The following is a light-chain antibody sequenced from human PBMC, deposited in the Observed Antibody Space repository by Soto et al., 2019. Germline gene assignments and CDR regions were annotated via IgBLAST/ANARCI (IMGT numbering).Light chain of an antibody. Sequence: EIVMTQSPATLSVSPGERATLSCRASQSVSSYLAWYQQKPGQAPRLLIYGASTRATGIPARFSGSGSGTEFTLTISSLQSEDFAVYYCQQYNNWPPTFGLGTKVEIK. CDR3: QQYNNWPPT. J-gene: IGKJ1*01. CDR2: GAS. V-gene: IGKV3-15*01. CDR1: QSVSSY.